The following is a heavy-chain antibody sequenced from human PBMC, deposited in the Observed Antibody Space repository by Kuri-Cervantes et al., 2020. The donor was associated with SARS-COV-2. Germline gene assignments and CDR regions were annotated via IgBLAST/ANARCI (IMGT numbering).Heavy chain of an antibody. Sequence: GESLKISCAASGFTFSSYEMNWVRQAPGKGLEWVSYISSSGSTIYYADSVKGRFTISRDNAKNSLYLQMNSLRAEDTAVYYCARGWDYYGSGPTYDAFDIRGQGTMVTVSS. CDR3: ARGWDYYGSGPTYDAFDI. V-gene: IGHV3-48*03. J-gene: IGHJ3*02. CDR2: ISSSGSTI. CDR1: GFTFSSYE. D-gene: IGHD3-10*01.